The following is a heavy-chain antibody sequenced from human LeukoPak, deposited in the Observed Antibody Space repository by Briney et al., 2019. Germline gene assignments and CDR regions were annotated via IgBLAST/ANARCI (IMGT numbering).Heavy chain of an antibody. CDR1: GGSFSGYY. D-gene: IGHD2-2*01. Sequence: KPSETLSLTCAAYGGSFSGYYWSWIRQPPGKGLEWIGEINHSGSTNYNPSLKSRVTISVDTSKNQFSLKLSSVTAADTAVYYCARGFRYCSSTSCYYDYWGQGTLVTVSS. V-gene: IGHV4-34*01. CDR3: ARGFRYCSSTSCYYDY. J-gene: IGHJ4*02. CDR2: INHSGST.